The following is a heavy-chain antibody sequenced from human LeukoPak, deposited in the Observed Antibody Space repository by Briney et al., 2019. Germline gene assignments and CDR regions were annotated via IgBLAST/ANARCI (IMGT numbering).Heavy chain of an antibody. CDR1: GGSISNYY. V-gene: IGHV4-59*01. CDR3: ARVSSQVGPTSQYYFDY. D-gene: IGHD6-6*01. CDR2: IYYSGST. J-gene: IGHJ4*02. Sequence: PSETLSLTCTVSGGSISNYYWSWIRQPPGKGLEWIGYIYYSGSTSYNPSLKSRVTISVDTSKNQFSLKLSSVTAADTAVYYCARVSSQVGPTSQYYFDYWGQGTLVTVSS.